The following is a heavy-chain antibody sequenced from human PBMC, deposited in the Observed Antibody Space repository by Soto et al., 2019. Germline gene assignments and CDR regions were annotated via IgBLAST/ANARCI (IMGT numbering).Heavy chain of an antibody. CDR2: ISYDGSNK. V-gene: IGHV3-30-3*01. CDR1: GFTFSSYA. Sequence: PGGSLRLSCAASGFTFSSYAMHWVRQAPGKGLEWVAVISYDGSNKYYADSVKGRFTISRDNSKNTLYLQMNSLRAEDTAVYYCARDVGGRVYYGMDVCGEGTTVTV. J-gene: IGHJ6*02. CDR3: ARDVGGRVYYGMDV. D-gene: IGHD2-15*01.